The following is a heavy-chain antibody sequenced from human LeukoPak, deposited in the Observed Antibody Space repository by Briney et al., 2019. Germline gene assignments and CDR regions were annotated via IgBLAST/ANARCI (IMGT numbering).Heavy chain of an antibody. D-gene: IGHD3-9*01. CDR2: INPNSGAT. CDR1: EYTFTGYY. CDR3: AREGTYYDILTGYYQYYFDY. V-gene: IGHV1-2*02. Sequence: ASVKVSCKASEYTFTGYYMHWVRQAPGQGLEWMGWINPNSGATNYAQKFQGRVTMTRDTSISTAYMELSRLRSDDTAVYYCAREGTYYDILTGYYQYYFDYWGQGTLVTVSS. J-gene: IGHJ4*02.